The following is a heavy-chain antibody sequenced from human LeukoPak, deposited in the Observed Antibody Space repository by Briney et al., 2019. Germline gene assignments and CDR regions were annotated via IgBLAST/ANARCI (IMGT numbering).Heavy chain of an antibody. CDR1: GGSISSYY. CDR2: IYYSGST. Sequence: SETLSLTCTVSGGSISSYYWSWIRQPPGKGLEWIGYIYYSGSTNYNPPLKSRVTISVDTSKNQFSLKLSSVTAADTAVYYCARLHTAMAAAPFDYWGQGTLVTVSS. V-gene: IGHV4-59*01. D-gene: IGHD5-18*01. CDR3: ARLHTAMAAAPFDY. J-gene: IGHJ4*02.